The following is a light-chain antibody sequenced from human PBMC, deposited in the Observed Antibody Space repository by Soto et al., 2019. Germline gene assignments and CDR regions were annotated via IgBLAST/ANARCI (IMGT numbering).Light chain of an antibody. V-gene: IGKV3-15*01. CDR2: GAS. J-gene: IGKJ1*01. CDR3: QQHNNWPST. Sequence: IVLTQSPATLSVSPWERATLSCRASQSVTNNLAWYQQKPGQAPRLLIYGASSRATGVPARFSGSGSGTDFTLTISSLQSEDFAVYYCQQHNNWPSTFGQGTKVDIK. CDR1: QSVTNN.